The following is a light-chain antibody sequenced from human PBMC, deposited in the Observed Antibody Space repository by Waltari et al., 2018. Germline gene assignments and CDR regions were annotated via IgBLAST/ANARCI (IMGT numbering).Light chain of an antibody. CDR1: EDISSW. V-gene: IGKV1-5*03. CDR3: QQYDTYSGS. CDR2: RAS. J-gene: IGKJ2*04. Sequence: DIQVTQSPSTLSASVGDTVTITCRASEDISSWLAWYQQRPGKAPKLLIYRASILENGVPSSFSGSGSGTEFTLTITSLQPEDFATYYCQQYDTYSGSFGQGTALEIK.